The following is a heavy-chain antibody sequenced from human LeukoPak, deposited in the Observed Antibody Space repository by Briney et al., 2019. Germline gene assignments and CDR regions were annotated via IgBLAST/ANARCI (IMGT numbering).Heavy chain of an antibody. D-gene: IGHD6-13*01. CDR2: IYYSGST. V-gene: IGHV4-61*01. Sequence: SETLSLTCTVSGGSVSSGSYYWSWIRQPPGKGLEWIGYIYYSGSTNYNPSLKSRVTISVDTSKNQFSLKLSSVTAADTAVYYCASSLAAAGGTPSWYFDLWGRGTLVTVSS. CDR3: ASSLAAAGGTPSWYFDL. CDR1: GGSVSSGSYY. J-gene: IGHJ2*01.